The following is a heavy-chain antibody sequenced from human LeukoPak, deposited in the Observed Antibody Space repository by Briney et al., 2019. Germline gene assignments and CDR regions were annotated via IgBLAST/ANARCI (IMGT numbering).Heavy chain of an antibody. Sequence: LMTLSWGAGDSFTSYWSGCGRRMPGKGLVGMGMIFPGDSGTRYNPSFQGQVTISDDKSISTAYLQWSSMKASDTAMYYCARLAYYDFWSGSMGSRDYYYYGMDVWGQGNTVTVSS. CDR3: ARLAYYDFWSGSMGSRDYYYYGMDV. D-gene: IGHD3-3*01. J-gene: IGHJ6*02. CDR1: GDSFTSYW. V-gene: IGHV5-51*01. CDR2: IFPGDSGT.